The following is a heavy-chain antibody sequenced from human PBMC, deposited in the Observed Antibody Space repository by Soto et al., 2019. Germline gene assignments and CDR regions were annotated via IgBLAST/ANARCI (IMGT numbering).Heavy chain of an antibody. CDR3: ARGSRLRPGDYYGMDV. J-gene: IGHJ6*02. CDR1: GDSVSSNSAA. CDR2: TYYRSKWYN. D-gene: IGHD6-25*01. Sequence: SQTLSLTSAISGDSVSSNSAAWYWFTQSPSRGLEWLGRTYYRSKWYNDYAVSVKSRITINPDTSKNQFSLQLNSVTPEDTAVYYCARGSRLRPGDYYGMDVWGQGTTVTVSS. V-gene: IGHV6-1*01.